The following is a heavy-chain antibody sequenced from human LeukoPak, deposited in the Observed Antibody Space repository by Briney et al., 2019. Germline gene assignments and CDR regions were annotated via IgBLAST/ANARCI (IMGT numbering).Heavy chain of an antibody. D-gene: IGHD2-15*01. J-gene: IGHJ4*02. Sequence: SQTLSLTCVISGDSVSSNSAAWDWIRQTPSRRLEWLGRTCDRSKWYNHYEVSVKSRITINADTSKNQFSLQLNSVTPEDTAVYYCARDNRYCSGGACYSFDYWGQGTLVTVSS. CDR1: GDSVSSNSAA. V-gene: IGHV6-1*01. CDR2: TCDRSKWYN. CDR3: ARDNRYCSGGACYSFDY.